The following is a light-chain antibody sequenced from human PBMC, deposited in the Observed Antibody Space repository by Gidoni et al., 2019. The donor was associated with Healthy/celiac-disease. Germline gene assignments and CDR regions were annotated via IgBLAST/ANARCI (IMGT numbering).Light chain of an antibody. CDR2: DNN. J-gene: IGLJ1*01. Sequence: QSVLTQPPSVSAPPGQTVTISCSGSSSNIGNNYVSWYQQLPGTAPKLLIYDNNKRPSGIPDRFSGSKSGTSATLGITGLQTGDEADYYCGTWDSSLSAGRVFGTGTKVTVL. CDR1: SSNIGNNY. V-gene: IGLV1-51*01. CDR3: GTWDSSLSAGRV.